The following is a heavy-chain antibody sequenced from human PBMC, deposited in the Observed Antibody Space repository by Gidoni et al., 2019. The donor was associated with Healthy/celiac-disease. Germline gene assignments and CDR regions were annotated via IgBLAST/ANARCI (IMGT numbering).Heavy chain of an antibody. CDR2: IYYSGST. CDR1: GGSVSRGSYY. CDR3: ARDLGGQWLVPGYFDY. Sequence: VQLQESGPGLVKPSETLSLPCTVPGGSVSRGSYYWRWIRQPPGKGLEWIGYIYYSGSTNYNPSLKSRVTISVDTSKNQFSLKLSSVTAADTAVYYCARDLGGQWLVPGYFDYWGQGTLVTVSS. J-gene: IGHJ4*02. D-gene: IGHD6-19*01. V-gene: IGHV4-61*01.